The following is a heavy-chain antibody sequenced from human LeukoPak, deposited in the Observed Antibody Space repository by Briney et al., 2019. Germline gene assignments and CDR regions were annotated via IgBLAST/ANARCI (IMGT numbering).Heavy chain of an antibody. J-gene: IGHJ4*02. V-gene: IGHV4-59*12. CDR3: ARNRDGYNSFDY. CDR2: IYYSGSS. D-gene: IGHD5-24*01. CDR1: GGSISSYY. Sequence: SETLSLTCTVSGGSISSYYWSWVRQPPGKGLEWIGYIYYSGSSYYNPSLRSRVTISVDTSKNHFSLKLSSVTAADTAVYYCARNRDGYNSFDYWGQGTLVTVSS.